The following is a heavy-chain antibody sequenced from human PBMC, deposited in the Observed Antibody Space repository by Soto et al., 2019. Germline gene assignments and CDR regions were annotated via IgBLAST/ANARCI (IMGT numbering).Heavy chain of an antibody. D-gene: IGHD3-22*01. CDR1: GGSISSGGYY. V-gene: IGHV4-31*03. CDR3: ARGSSDSSGYSCDY. CDR2: IYYSGST. J-gene: IGHJ4*02. Sequence: QVQLQESGPGLVKPSQTLSLTCTVSGGSISSGGYYWSWIRQHPGKGLEWIGYIYYSGSTYYNPSLKSRVTXXVXTXXNQFSLKLSSVTAADTAVYYCARGSSDSSGYSCDYWGQGTLVTVSS.